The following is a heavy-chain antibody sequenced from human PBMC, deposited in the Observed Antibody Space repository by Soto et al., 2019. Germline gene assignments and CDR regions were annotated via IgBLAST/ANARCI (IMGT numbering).Heavy chain of an antibody. V-gene: IGHV4-59*01. Sequence: NPSETLSLTCGVSGGSISSYYWSWIRQPPGKGLEWIGYIYYSGSTNYNPSLKSRVTISVDTSKNQFSLKLSSVTAADTAVYYCARDSSGWYYFDYWGQGTLVTVSS. J-gene: IGHJ4*02. CDR1: GGSISSYY. CDR2: IYYSGST. CDR3: ARDSSGWYYFDY. D-gene: IGHD6-19*01.